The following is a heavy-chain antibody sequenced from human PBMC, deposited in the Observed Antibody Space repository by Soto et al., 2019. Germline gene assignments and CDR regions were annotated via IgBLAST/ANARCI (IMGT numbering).Heavy chain of an antibody. CDR3: ARDWDTGMVAFDY. J-gene: IGHJ4*02. CDR1: GYSISSGYY. Sequence: PSETLSLTCAVSGYSISSGYYWGWIRQPPGKGLEWIGSIYHSGSTYYNPSLEGRVTISVDTSKNQFSLKLSSVTAADTAVYYCARDWDTGMVAFDYWGQGTLVTVSS. CDR2: IYHSGST. D-gene: IGHD5-18*01. V-gene: IGHV4-38-2*02.